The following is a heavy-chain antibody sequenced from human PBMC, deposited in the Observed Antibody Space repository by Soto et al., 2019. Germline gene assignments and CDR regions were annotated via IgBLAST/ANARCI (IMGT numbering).Heavy chain of an antibody. J-gene: IGHJ5*02. D-gene: IGHD3-3*01. Sequence: PSETLSLTCTVSGGSISSYYWSWIRQPPGKGLEWIGYIHYSGTTNYNPSLKSRVTISVDSSKNQFSLKLSSVTAADTAVFYCGRRNYYDFWWFDPWGQGTLVTVSS. V-gene: IGHV4-59*01. CDR1: GGSISSYY. CDR2: IHYSGTT. CDR3: GRRNYYDFWWFDP.